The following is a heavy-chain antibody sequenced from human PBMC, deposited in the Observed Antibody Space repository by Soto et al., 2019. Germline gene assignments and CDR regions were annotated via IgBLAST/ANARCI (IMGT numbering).Heavy chain of an antibody. CDR3: ANRGGLTYYDILTGWRRNGYFDY. D-gene: IGHD3-9*01. CDR2: IHYSGST. J-gene: IGHJ4*02. V-gene: IGHV4-31*03. Sequence: SETLSLTCTVSGGSISSGAYYWSWIRQHPGKGLAWIGFIHYSGSTYYTPSLKSRVTISVDTSNNQFSLKLSSVTAADTAVYYCANRGGLTYYDILTGWRRNGYFDYWGQGTLVTAPQ. CDR1: GGSISSGAYY.